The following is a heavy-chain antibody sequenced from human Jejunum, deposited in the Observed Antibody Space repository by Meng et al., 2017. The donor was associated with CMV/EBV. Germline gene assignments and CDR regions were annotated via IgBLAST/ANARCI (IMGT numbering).Heavy chain of an antibody. V-gene: IGHV4-31*02. J-gene: IGHJ5*02. Sequence: YYWSWVRQSPGTGLEWIGHIYYGGRTDYNPSLKSRITVSVDTSKNQFSLKLSSVTAADTAVYYCARTLGETTDYGSGTYLPMYWFDPWGRGTLVTVSS. D-gene: IGHD3-10*01. CDR2: IYYGGRT. CDR3: ARTLGETTDYGSGTYLPMYWFDP. CDR1: YY.